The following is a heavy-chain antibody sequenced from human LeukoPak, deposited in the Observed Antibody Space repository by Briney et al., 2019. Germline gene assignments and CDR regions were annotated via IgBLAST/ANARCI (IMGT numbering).Heavy chain of an antibody. D-gene: IGHD3-9*01. CDR2: INHSGST. CDR3: ARGRRFGWGMLGYMDV. J-gene: IGHJ6*03. CDR1: GGSFSGYY. Sequence: SETLSLTCAVYGGSFSGYYWSWIRQPPGKGLEWTGEINHSGSTNYNPSLKSRVTISVDTSKNQFSLKLSSVTAADTAVYYCARGRRFGWGMLGYMDVWGKGTTVTVSS. V-gene: IGHV4-34*01.